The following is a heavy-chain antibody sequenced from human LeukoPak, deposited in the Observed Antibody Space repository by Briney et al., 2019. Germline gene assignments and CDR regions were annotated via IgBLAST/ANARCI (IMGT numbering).Heavy chain of an antibody. Sequence: GGSLRLSCAASGFTVITNYMNGVRQAPGKGLEWVSLVYSGGSTFYADSVKGRFTISRDNSKNTLYLQMNSLRAEDTAVYYCARLANPSGYWDWGQGTLVTVSS. D-gene: IGHD3-22*01. CDR3: ARLANPSGYWD. J-gene: IGHJ4*02. V-gene: IGHV3-53*01. CDR2: VYSGGST. CDR1: GFTVITNY.